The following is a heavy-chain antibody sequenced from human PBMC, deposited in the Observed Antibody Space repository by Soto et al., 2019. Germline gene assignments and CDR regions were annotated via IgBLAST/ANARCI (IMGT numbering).Heavy chain of an antibody. V-gene: IGHV3-15*07. CDR2: IESKTEGGTT. CDR3: PADSYSTMTVARFDY. D-gene: IGHD6-13*01. J-gene: IGHJ4*01. Sequence: PGWGLGLCCAASGVTFWNAWINWARQAQGKGRGWVGGIESKTEGGTTDFGAPVKGRFAISGDDSKDMVYLQMNSLNTEDTGIYYCPADSYSTMTVARFDYWGHGTLVTVSS. CDR1: GVTFWNAW.